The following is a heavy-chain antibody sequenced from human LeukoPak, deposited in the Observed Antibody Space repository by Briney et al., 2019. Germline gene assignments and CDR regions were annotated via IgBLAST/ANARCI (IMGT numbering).Heavy chain of an antibody. V-gene: IGHV1-18*01. D-gene: IGHD5-12*01. CDR1: GHSINTFG. CDR2: MSSDNGKT. CDR3: ANVAKGRYFFYYMDV. J-gene: IGHJ6*03. Sequence: GASVKVSCKTSGHSINTFGITWVRQAPGQGLEWIGWMSSDNGKTNYADKFQGRVTITRDTSRTTAYMELRSLRSDDTAVYFCANVAKGRYFFYYMDVWGAGTTVTVSS.